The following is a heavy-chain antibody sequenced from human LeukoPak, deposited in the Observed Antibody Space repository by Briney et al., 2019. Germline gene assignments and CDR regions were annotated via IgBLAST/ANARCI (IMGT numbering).Heavy chain of an antibody. J-gene: IGHJ5*02. CDR2: IWYDGSNE. Sequence: GGSLRLSCAASGFTFSSYGMHWVRQAPGKGLEWMAIIWYDGSNEDYADSVKGRFAISRDNSKNTLYLQMNNLRAEDTAVYYCARDFRFDPWGQGTLVTVSS. CDR1: GFTFSSYG. CDR3: ARDFRFDP. V-gene: IGHV3-33*01.